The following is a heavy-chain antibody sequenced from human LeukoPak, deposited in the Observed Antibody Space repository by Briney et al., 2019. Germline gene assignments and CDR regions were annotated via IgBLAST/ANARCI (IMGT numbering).Heavy chain of an antibody. Sequence: SETLFLTCTVSGASISSYHWSWIRQPPGKGLEWIGFIYYTGSTYYNPSLKSRVTISVDTSKNQFSLKLSSVTAADTAAYYCARADGYNYAIDYWGQGTLVTVSS. CDR2: IYYTGST. J-gene: IGHJ4*02. CDR1: GASISSYH. CDR3: ARADGYNYAIDY. V-gene: IGHV4-59*01. D-gene: IGHD5-24*01.